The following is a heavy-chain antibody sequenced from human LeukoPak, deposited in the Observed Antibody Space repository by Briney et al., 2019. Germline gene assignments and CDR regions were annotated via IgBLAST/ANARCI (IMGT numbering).Heavy chain of an antibody. J-gene: IGHJ4*02. CDR3: ARDSNYDY. CDR1: GFTFSSYA. V-gene: IGHV3-30*14. CDR2: ISYDGSNK. D-gene: IGHD3-3*02. Sequence: GRSLRLPCAASGFTFSSYAMHCVRQAPGKGLEWVAVISYDGSNKYYADSVKGRFTISRDNSKNTVYLQMNSLRAEDTAVYYCARDSNYDYWGQGTLVTVSS.